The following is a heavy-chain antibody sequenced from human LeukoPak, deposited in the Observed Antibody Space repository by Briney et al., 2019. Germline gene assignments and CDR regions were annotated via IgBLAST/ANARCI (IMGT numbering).Heavy chain of an antibody. J-gene: IGHJ3*02. D-gene: IGHD2-8*01. V-gene: IGHV3-53*01. CDR3: AKDSWSRNGIYDAFDI. CDR1: GFSVSSNY. Sequence: GGSLRLSCAASGFSVSSNYMSWVRQAPGKGLEWVSVIYSDGSTYYADSVKGRFTISRDNSKNTLSLQMNNLRPEDTAVYYCAKDSWSRNGIYDAFDIWGQGTMVTVSS. CDR2: IYSDGST.